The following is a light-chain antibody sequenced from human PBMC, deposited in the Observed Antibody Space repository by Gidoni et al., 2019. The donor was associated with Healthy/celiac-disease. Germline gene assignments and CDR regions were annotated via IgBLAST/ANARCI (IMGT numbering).Light chain of an antibody. CDR3: QQYYSTPPF. V-gene: IGKV4-1*01. Sequence: DIVMTQSPDSLAVSLGARATINCKSSQSVLYSSNNKNYLAWYQQKPGQPPKLLIYWASTRESGVPDRFSGSGSGTDFTLTISSLQAEDVAVYYCQQYYSTPPFFGQGTRLEIK. CDR1: QSVLYSSNNKNY. CDR2: WAS. J-gene: IGKJ5*01.